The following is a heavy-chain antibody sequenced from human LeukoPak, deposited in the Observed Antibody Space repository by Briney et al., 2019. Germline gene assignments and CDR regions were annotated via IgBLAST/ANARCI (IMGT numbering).Heavy chain of an antibody. Sequence: ASVKVSCKASGGTFSSYAISWVRQAPGQGLEWMGWISAYNGNTNYAQKLQGRVTMTTDTSTSTAYMELRSLRSDDTAVYYCARGDVDTAMVTESDYWGQGTLVTVSS. V-gene: IGHV1-18*01. J-gene: IGHJ4*02. D-gene: IGHD5-18*01. CDR1: GGTFSSYA. CDR2: ISAYNGNT. CDR3: ARGDVDTAMVTESDY.